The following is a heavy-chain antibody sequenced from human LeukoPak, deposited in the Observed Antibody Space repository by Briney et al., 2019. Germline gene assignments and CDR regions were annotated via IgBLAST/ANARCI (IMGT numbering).Heavy chain of an antibody. V-gene: IGHV3-48*04. J-gene: IGHJ4*02. CDR1: GFTFSSYS. Sequence: PGGSLRLSCAASGFTFSSYSMNWVRQAPGKGLEWVSYISSSSSTIYYADSVKGRFTISRDNAKNSLYLQMNSLRAEDTAVYYCARGSSAMYHVYWGQGTLSPSPQ. CDR2: ISSSSSTI. CDR3: ARGSSAMYHVY. D-gene: IGHD6-19*01.